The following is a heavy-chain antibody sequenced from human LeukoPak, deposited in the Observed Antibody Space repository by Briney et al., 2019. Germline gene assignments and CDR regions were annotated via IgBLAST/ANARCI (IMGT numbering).Heavy chain of an antibody. CDR3: ARGAQDTVATIGYFDY. D-gene: IGHD5-12*01. CDR2: ISYDGSYK. Sequence: GGSLRLSCAASVFIFSNYAMHWVRQAPGKGLEWVAVISYDGSYKYYADSVKGRFTISRDKSKNTLYLQMDSLRAEDTAVYYCARGAQDTVATIGYFDYWGQGTLVTVSS. CDR1: VFIFSNYA. V-gene: IGHV3-30*04. J-gene: IGHJ4*02.